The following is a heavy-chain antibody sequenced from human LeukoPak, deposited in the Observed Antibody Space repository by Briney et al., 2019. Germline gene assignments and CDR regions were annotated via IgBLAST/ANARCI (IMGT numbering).Heavy chain of an antibody. CDR2: IYYSGST. Sequence: SETLSLTCTVSGGSISSSSYYWGWIRQPPGKGLEWIGSIYYSGSTYYNPSLKSRVTISVDTSKNQFSLKLSSVTAADTAVYYCARHVSEYYDFWSGYLGGPAFDYWGQGTLVTVSS. CDR3: ARHVSEYYDFWSGYLGGPAFDY. D-gene: IGHD3-3*01. CDR1: GGSISSSSYY. V-gene: IGHV4-39*01. J-gene: IGHJ4*02.